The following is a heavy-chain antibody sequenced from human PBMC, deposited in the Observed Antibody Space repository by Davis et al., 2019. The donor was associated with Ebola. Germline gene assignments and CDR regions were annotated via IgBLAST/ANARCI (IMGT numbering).Heavy chain of an antibody. CDR1: GFTFSSYP. Sequence: PGGSLRLSCAASGFTFSSYPMSWVRHAPGKGLEWVSAISGSGGRTFYLDSVKGRFTISRDFSKNTLYLEMNSLKVDDTAIYYCAKGGYYMDVWGKGTTVTVSS. CDR2: ISGSGGRT. J-gene: IGHJ6*03. D-gene: IGHD3-16*01. V-gene: IGHV3-23*01. CDR3: AKGGYYMDV.